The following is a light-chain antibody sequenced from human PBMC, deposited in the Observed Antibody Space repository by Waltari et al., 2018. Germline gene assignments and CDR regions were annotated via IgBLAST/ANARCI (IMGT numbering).Light chain of an antibody. V-gene: IGLV1-44*01. CDR2: TDN. J-gene: IGLJ1*01. Sequence: QSVLTQPPSASGTPGERVTISCSGSRSNIGDNAVNWYQHLPGAAPELLIYTDNQRPAGVPARLSGSKSGTSASLGISGLQSEDEATYYCAAWDDSVNGYVFGSGTEVTVL. CDR1: RSNIGDNA. CDR3: AAWDDSVNGYV.